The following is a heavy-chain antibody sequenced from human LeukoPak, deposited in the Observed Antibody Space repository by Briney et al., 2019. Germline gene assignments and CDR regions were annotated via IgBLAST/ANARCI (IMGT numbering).Heavy chain of an antibody. CDR1: GGSISSGDYY. CDR3: ARDGYSSGWPGNAFDI. J-gene: IGHJ3*02. CDR2: ICYSGST. D-gene: IGHD6-19*01. Sequence: SETLSLTCTVSGGSISSGDYYWSWIRQPPGKGLEWIGYICYSGSTYYNPSLKSRVTISVDTSKNQFSLKLSSVTAADTAVYYCARDGYSSGWPGNAFDIWGQGTMVTVSS. V-gene: IGHV4-30-4*08.